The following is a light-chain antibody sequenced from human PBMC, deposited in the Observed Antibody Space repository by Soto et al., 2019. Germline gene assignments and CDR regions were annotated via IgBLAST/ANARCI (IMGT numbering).Light chain of an antibody. CDR1: QSVSSN. V-gene: IGKV3-15*01. Sequence: EIVMTQSPATLSVSPGERATLSCRASQSVSSNLAWYQQKPGQAPRLLIYAASTRATGVPARFRGSGSGAQFTLTISSLQSEDSAVYYCQQYNNWPPLTFGGGTKVEIK. CDR2: AAS. J-gene: IGKJ4*01. CDR3: QQYNNWPPLT.